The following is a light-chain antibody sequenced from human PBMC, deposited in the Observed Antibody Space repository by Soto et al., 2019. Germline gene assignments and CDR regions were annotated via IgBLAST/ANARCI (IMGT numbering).Light chain of an antibody. CDR3: CYFAGGATVV. V-gene: IGLV2-23*02. CDR2: EAN. J-gene: IGLJ2*01. CDR1: SNDIGGYNL. Sequence: QSVLTQPASVSGSPGQTITISCAGTSNDIGGYNLVSWYQQHPGKAPKLIIFEANKRPSGVSDRFSGSKSGNTASLTISALPDEDEADYSRCYFAGGATVVFGGGTKVTVL.